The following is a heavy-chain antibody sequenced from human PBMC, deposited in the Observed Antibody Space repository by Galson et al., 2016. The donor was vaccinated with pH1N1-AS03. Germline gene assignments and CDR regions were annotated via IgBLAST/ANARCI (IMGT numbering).Heavy chain of an antibody. CDR2: IYFSGRT. Sequence: SETLSLTCTVSAGSISTYYWTWIRQPPGRGLEWIGYIYFSGRTNCSPSPKSRANISLDRSRNQFSLNLNSVTAADTAVYYCARVRSEWLGVNSSWYGIDSWGQGTLVTVSS. D-gene: IGHD2-2*01. J-gene: IGHJ4*02. CDR1: AGSISTYY. CDR3: ARVRSEWLGVNSSWYGIDS. V-gene: IGHV4-59*01.